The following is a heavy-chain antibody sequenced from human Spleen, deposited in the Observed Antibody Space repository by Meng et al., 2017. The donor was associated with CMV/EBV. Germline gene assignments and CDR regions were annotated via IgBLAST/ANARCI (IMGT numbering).Heavy chain of an antibody. D-gene: IGHD2-8*01. V-gene: IGHV3-74*01. CDR1: GFTFSTNG. CDR3: ARGMGDY. Sequence: EGRLGGAGGGLVRPGGSLRLSCEASGFTFSTNGMHWVRQDPGKGPVWVSRINSAGSLTSYADSVKGRFTISRDNAKDTLYLQMDGLRADDTAIYFCARGMGDYWGQGSLVTVFS. CDR2: INSAGSLT. J-gene: IGHJ4*02.